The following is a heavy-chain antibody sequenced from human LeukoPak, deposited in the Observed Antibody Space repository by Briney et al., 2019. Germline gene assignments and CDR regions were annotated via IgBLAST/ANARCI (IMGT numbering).Heavy chain of an antibody. CDR3: ARDGVLWFGGEGAFDI. CDR2: ISSSSSYI. V-gene: IGHV3-21*01. D-gene: IGHD3-10*01. J-gene: IGHJ3*02. CDR1: GFTFRSYS. Sequence: GGSLRLSCAASGFTFRSYSMNWVRQAQGKGLEWVSSISSSSSYIYYADSVKGRFTISRDNAKNSLYLQMNSLRAEDTAVYYCARDGVLWFGGEGAFDIWGQGTMVTVSS.